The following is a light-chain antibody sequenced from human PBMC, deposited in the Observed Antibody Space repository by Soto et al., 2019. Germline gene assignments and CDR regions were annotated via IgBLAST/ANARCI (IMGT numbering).Light chain of an antibody. J-gene: IGKJ5*01. Sequence: EVVMTQSPTNLSVSPGECVTLSFMASQSVSSNLAWYQQKPGQAPRLLIYGASTRAAGIPDRFSGSGSGTDFTLTITRLEPEDSAVYFCQQYTGPPTTFGQGTRLEIK. CDR1: QSVSSN. CDR2: GAS. V-gene: IGKV3D-15*01. CDR3: QQYTGPPTT.